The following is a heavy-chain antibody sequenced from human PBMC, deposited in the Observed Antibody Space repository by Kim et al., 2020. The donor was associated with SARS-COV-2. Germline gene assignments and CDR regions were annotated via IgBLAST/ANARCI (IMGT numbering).Heavy chain of an antibody. CDR2: DT. V-gene: IGHV5-51*01. CDR3: ARRDEGAFDI. J-gene: IGHJ3*02. Sequence: DTRYSPSFQGQVTISADKSISTAYLQWSSLKASDTAMYYCARRDEGAFDIWGQGTMVTVSS.